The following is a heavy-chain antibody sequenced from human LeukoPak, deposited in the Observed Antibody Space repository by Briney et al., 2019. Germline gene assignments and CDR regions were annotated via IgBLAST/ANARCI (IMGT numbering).Heavy chain of an antibody. CDR1: GGSFSGYY. CDR2: INHSGST. J-gene: IGHJ4*02. V-gene: IGHV4-34*01. CDR3: ARGLGY. Sequence: SETLSLTCAVYGGSFSGYYWSWIRQPPGKGLEWIGEINHSGSTNYNPSLTSRVTISVDTSKNQFSLKLGSVTAADTAVYYCARGLGYWGQGTLVTVSS.